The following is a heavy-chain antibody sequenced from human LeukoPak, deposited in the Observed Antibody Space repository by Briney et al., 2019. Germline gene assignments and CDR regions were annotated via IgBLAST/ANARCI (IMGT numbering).Heavy chain of an antibody. D-gene: IGHD6-19*01. Sequence: PGGSLRLSCAASGFTFDDYAMHWVRQAPGKGLEWVSGISWNSGSIGYADSVKGRFTISRDNAKNSLYLQMNSLRAEDMALYYCAKESSGGRRFDYWGQGTLVTVSS. CDR2: ISWNSGSI. J-gene: IGHJ4*02. V-gene: IGHV3-9*03. CDR1: GFTFDDYA. CDR3: AKESSGGRRFDY.